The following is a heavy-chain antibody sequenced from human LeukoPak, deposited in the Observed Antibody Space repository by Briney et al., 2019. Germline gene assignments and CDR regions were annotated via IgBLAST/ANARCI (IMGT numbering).Heavy chain of an antibody. CDR1: GGSFSGNF. CDR3: ARVPESVGINYCDS. CDR2: INHRGNT. J-gene: IGHJ4*02. V-gene: IGHV4-34*01. Sequence: PSETLSLTCAVYGGSFSGNFLSWVRQAPGKGLEWIGEINHRGNTNYNPSLKGRVTISVDTSKNQFSLRLSSVTAADTAVYYCARVPESVGINYCDSWGQGTQVSVSS. D-gene: IGHD1-26*01.